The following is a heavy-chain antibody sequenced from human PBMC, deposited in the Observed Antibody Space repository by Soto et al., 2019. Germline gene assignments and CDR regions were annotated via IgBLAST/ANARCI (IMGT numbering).Heavy chain of an antibody. Sequence: LSLTCTVSGGSISSSSYYWGWIRQPPGKGLEWIGSIYYSGSTYYNPSLKSRVTISVDTSKNQFSLKLSSVTAADTAVYYCARPSPPYGSGTMAFDIWGQGTMVTVSS. D-gene: IGHD3-10*01. CDR1: GGSISSSSYY. V-gene: IGHV4-39*01. CDR3: ARPSPPYGSGTMAFDI. CDR2: IYYSGST. J-gene: IGHJ3*02.